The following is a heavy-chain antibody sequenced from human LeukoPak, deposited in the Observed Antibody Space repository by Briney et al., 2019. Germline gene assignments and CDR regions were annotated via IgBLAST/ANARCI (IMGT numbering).Heavy chain of an antibody. V-gene: IGHV4-39*07. D-gene: IGHD3-3*01. J-gene: IGHJ4*02. CDR1: GGSISSSSYY. Sequence: KTSETLSLTCTVSGGSISSSSYYWGWIRQPPGKGLEWIGSIYYSGSTDYNPSLKSRVTISVDTSKNQFSLKLSSVTAADTAVYYCARGTVWSGNDYWGQGTLVTVSS. CDR3: ARGTVWSGNDY. CDR2: IYYSGST.